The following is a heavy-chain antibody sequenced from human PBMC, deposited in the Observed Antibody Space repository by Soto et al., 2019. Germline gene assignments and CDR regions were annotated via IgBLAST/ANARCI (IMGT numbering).Heavy chain of an antibody. CDR3: ARGAVSGDIVVVPADWFDP. CDR2: IIPILGIA. J-gene: IGHJ5*02. Sequence: GASVKVSCKASGGTFSSYTISWVRQAPGQGLEWMGRIIPILGIANYAQKFQGRVTITADKSTSTAYMELSSLRSEDTAVYYCARGAVSGDIVVVPADWFDPWGQGTLVTVSS. D-gene: IGHD2-2*01. V-gene: IGHV1-69*02. CDR1: GGTFSSYT.